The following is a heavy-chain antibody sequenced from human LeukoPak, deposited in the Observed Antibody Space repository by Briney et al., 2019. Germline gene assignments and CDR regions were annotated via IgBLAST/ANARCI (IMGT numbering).Heavy chain of an antibody. CDR2: ISGSGGST. J-gene: IGHJ6*03. Sequence: GGSLRLSCAASGFTFSSYAMSWVRQAPGKGLEWVSAISGSGGSTYYADSAKGRFTISRDNSKNTLYLQMNSLRAEDTAVYYCAKDQVRVTIFGVVINKRYYYYYMDVWGKGTTVTVSS. CDR3: AKDQVRVTIFGVVINKRYYYYYMDV. V-gene: IGHV3-23*01. CDR1: GFTFSSYA. D-gene: IGHD3-3*01.